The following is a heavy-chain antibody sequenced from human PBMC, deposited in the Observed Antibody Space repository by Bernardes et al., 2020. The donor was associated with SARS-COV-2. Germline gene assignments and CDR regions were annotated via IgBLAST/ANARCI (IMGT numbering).Heavy chain of an antibody. V-gene: IGHV3-33*01. J-gene: IGHJ6*02. Sequence: GGSLRLSCAASGFTFSSYGMHWVRQAPGKGLEWVAVIWYDGSNKYYADSVKGRFTISRDNSKNTLYLQMNSLRAEDTAVYYCARELYYYDSSGYYYPGYYYYGMDVWGQGTTVTVSS. CDR3: ARELYYYDSSGYYYPGYYYYGMDV. D-gene: IGHD3-22*01. CDR1: GFTFSSYG. CDR2: IWYDGSNK.